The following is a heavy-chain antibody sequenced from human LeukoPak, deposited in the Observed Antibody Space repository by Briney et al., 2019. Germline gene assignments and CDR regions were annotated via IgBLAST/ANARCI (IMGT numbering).Heavy chain of an antibody. Sequence: GGSLRLSCAASGFTFSSYGMPWVRQAPGKGLEWVAVISYDGSNKYYADSVKGRFTISRDNSKNTLYLQMNSLRAEDTAVYYCAKLVGATTHDYWGQGTLVTVSS. D-gene: IGHD1-26*01. CDR1: GFTFSSYG. CDR2: ISYDGSNK. V-gene: IGHV3-30*18. CDR3: AKLVGATTHDY. J-gene: IGHJ4*02.